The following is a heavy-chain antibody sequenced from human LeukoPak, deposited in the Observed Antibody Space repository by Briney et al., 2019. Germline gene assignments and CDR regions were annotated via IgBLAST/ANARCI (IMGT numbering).Heavy chain of an antibody. CDR1: GYTFTGYY. D-gene: IGHD6-19*01. J-gene: IGHJ4*02. CDR3: ATGLGQWLYFDY. Sequence: GASVKVSCKASGYTFTGYYMHWVRQASRQGLEWMGWINPNSGGTNYAQKFQGRVTMTRDTSISTAYMELSSLRSEDTAVYYCATGLGQWLYFDYWGQGTLVTVSS. CDR2: INPNSGGT. V-gene: IGHV1-2*02.